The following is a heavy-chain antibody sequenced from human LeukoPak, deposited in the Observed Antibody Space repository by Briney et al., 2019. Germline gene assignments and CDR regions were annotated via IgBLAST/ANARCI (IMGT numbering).Heavy chain of an antibody. J-gene: IGHJ3*02. Sequence: PGGSLRLSCAASGFTVSSNYMSWVRQAPGKGLEWVSVIYSGGSTYYADSVKGRFTISRDNSKNTLYLQMNSLRAEDTAVYYCAREFGTVRAVAFDIWGQGTMVTVSS. CDR1: GFTVSSNY. CDR3: AREFGTVRAVAFDI. V-gene: IGHV3-53*01. CDR2: IYSGGST. D-gene: IGHD3-10*01.